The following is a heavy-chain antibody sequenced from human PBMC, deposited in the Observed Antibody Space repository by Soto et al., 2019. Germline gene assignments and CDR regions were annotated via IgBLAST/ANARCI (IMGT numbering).Heavy chain of an antibody. Sequence: PGGSLRLSCAASGFTFSSYGMHWVRPAPGKGLEWVAVISYDGSNKYYADSVKGRFTISRDNSKNTLYLQMNSLRAEDTAVYYCAKMENYRGGVDYWGQGT. CDR1: GFTFSSYG. V-gene: IGHV3-30*18. CDR3: AKMENYRGGVDY. D-gene: IGHD1-7*01. J-gene: IGHJ4*02. CDR2: ISYDGSNK.